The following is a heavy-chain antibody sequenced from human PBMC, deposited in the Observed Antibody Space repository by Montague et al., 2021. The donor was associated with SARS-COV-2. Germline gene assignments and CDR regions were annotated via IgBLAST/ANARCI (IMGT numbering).Heavy chain of an antibody. V-gene: IGHV3-23*01. Sequence: SLRLSCAASGFTFSTYAMSWVRRAPGKGLEWVSAISGSGDKTYYADSVKGRFTISRDNSKNTVSLQMNSLRVKDTAVYYCAKDLFCSGGDCYFYGMDLWGQGTPVTVSS. CDR1: GFTFSTYA. CDR3: AKDLFCSGGDCYFYGMDL. CDR2: ISGSGDKT. J-gene: IGHJ6*02. D-gene: IGHD2-15*01.